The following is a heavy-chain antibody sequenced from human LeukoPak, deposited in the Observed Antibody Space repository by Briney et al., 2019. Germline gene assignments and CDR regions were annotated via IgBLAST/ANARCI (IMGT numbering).Heavy chain of an antibody. CDR2: ISYSGST. CDR3: ARVRGYSYGELDY. D-gene: IGHD5-18*01. V-gene: IGHV4-31*03. CDR1: GGSLSSGGYY. Sequence: PSQTLSLTCTVSGGSLSSGGYYWTWIRQHPGKGLEWIGHISYSGSTSYTPSLNSRVTTSGGTSKSQFSLKLSSVPAADTAVYYCARVRGYSYGELDYWGQGTLVTVSS. J-gene: IGHJ4*02.